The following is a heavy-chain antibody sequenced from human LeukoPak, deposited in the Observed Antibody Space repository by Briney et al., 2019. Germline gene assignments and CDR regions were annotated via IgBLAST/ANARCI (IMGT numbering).Heavy chain of an antibody. CDR1: GFTFSSYA. J-gene: IGHJ4*02. CDR2: ISYDGSNK. CDR3: ARTRDAH. V-gene: IGHV3-30-3*01. D-gene: IGHD2-2*01. Sequence: GGSLRLSCAASGFTFSSYAMHWVRQAPGKGLEWVAVISYDGSNKYYADSVKGRFTISRDNSKNTLYLQMNSLRAEDMAVYYCARTRDAHWGQGTLVTVSS.